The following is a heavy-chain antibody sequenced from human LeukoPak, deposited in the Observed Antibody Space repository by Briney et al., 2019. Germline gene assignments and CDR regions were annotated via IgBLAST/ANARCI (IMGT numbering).Heavy chain of an antibody. CDR3: ASSISSYDYGDYGVFDY. J-gene: IGHJ4*02. D-gene: IGHD4-17*01. Sequence: SQTLSLTCTVSGGSISSGDYYWSWIRQPPGTGLEWIGYIYYSGSTYYNPSLKSRVTISVDTSKNQFSLKLSSVTAADTAVYYCASSISSYDYGDYGVFDYWGQGTLVTVSS. CDR1: GGSISSGDYY. CDR2: IYYSGST. V-gene: IGHV4-30-4*01.